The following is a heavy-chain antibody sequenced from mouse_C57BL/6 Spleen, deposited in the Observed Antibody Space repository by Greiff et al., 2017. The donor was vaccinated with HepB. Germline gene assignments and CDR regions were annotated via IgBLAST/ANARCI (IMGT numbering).Heavy chain of an antibody. CDR2: IYPRSGNT. J-gene: IGHJ2*01. Sequence: QVQLKESGAELARPGASVKLSCKASGYTFTSYGISWVKQRTGQGLEWIGEIYPRSGNTYYNEKFKGKATLTADKSSSTAYMELRSLTSEDSAVYFCARSAYDGYYFDYWGQGTTLTVSS. V-gene: IGHV1-81*01. D-gene: IGHD2-3*01. CDR1: GYTFTSYG. CDR3: ARSAYDGYYFDY.